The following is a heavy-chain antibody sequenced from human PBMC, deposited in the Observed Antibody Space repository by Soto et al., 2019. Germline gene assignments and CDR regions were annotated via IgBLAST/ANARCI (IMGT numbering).Heavy chain of an antibody. CDR3: ARDYSSGWSESGSYGY. Sequence: GASVQVSCKASGGTFNSYAINWVRQAPGPGLEWIGGIIPILGKANHAQKFQGRVKIPADESPSTAYMELSSLRSEDTAVHYWARDYSSGWSESGSYGYWGQ. V-gene: IGHV1-69*10. CDR2: IIPILGKA. J-gene: IGHJ4*01. CDR1: GGTFNSYA. D-gene: IGHD6-19*01.